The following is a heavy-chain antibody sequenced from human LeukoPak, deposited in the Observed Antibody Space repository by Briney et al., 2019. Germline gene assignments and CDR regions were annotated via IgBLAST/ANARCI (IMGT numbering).Heavy chain of an antibody. J-gene: IGHJ5*02. Sequence: PSETLSLTCSVSGGSITSRSFFWGWMRQPPGKGPERIASIYYTGSTLYNPSLKSRVTISVDTSKNQFSLRLASVTAADMAVYYCARQSYCTAATCPGWFDPWGQGTLVTLSS. CDR1: GGSITSRSFF. V-gene: IGHV4-39*07. CDR2: IYYTGST. D-gene: IGHD2-8*02. CDR3: ARQSYCTAATCPGWFDP.